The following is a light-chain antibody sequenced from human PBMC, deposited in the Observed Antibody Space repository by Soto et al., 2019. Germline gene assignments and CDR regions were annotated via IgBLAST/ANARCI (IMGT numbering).Light chain of an antibody. V-gene: IGKV3D-7*01. J-gene: IGKJ1*01. CDR3: QQYYSFPWT. CDR1: QSVIGRQ. CDR2: GVS. Sequence: EIVLTQSPATLSLSPGERATLSCRASQSVIGRQLAWYQHKPGQAPRLLIYGVSTRATGIPDRFSGSGSGTDFTLTISCLQSEDFATYYCQQYYSFPWTFGQGTKVDIK.